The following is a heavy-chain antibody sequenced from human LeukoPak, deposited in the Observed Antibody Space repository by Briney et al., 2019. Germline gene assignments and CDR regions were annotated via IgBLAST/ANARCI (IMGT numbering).Heavy chain of an antibody. CDR1: GFIFSSYG. V-gene: IGHV3-30*02. Sequence: GGSLRLSCAASGFIFSSYGMHWVRRAPGKGLEWVAFIRFDGSNKYYADSVKGRFTISRDNSKNTLYLQMNSLRAEDTAVYYCAKDRRGTVVRGPIMQTRDYYFEYWGQGTLVTVSS. CDR3: AKDRRGTVVRGPIMQTRDYYFEY. CDR2: IRFDGSNK. J-gene: IGHJ4*02. D-gene: IGHD3-10*01.